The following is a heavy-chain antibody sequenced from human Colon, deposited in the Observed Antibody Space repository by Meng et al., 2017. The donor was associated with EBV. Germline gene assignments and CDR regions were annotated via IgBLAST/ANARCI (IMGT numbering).Heavy chain of an antibody. J-gene: IGHJ5*02. V-gene: IGHV4-30-4*01. CDR2: TYNGWST. Sequence: QLLDRAHGLVQPSQTPSPTCTGPAAPSDRGVYHWIVDPHPPGKGLGCIGYTYNGWSTYYTPSLKGRVSMSVDTSKNQFPLTLSSVTAADTAVYYCNAYTAGGGGLGSWGQGTLVTVSS. CDR1: AAPSDRGVYH. CDR3: NAYTAGGGGLGS. D-gene: IGHD3-16*01.